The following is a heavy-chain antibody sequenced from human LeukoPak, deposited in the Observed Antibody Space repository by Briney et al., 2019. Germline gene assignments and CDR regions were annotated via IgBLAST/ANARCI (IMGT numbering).Heavy chain of an antibody. J-gene: IGHJ4*02. CDR1: GYRFTSYG. CDR3: ARHSGSYAFDY. V-gene: IGHV1-18*01. D-gene: IGHD1-26*01. CDR2: VSTYNDKK. Sequence: ASVKVSCKTSGYRFTSYGTSWVRQAPGQGLEWMGWVSTYNDKKDYAQKFQGRVIMTTDTSTTTAYMELGSLRSDDTAVYYCARHSGSYAFDYWGQGTLVTVSS.